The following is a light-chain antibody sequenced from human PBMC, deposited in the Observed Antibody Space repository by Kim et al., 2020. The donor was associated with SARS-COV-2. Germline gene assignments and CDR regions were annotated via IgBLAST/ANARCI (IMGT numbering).Light chain of an antibody. CDR2: QDN. Sequence: SYELTQPPSVSVSPGQTASITCSGDKLGDKYACWYQQKPGQSPVLVIYQDNNRPAGIPVRFSVSNSGNTATLTISGTQAMDEADYYCQAWDSSHVVFGGGTQLTVL. CDR3: QAWDSSHVV. V-gene: IGLV3-1*01. J-gene: IGLJ2*01. CDR1: KLGDKY.